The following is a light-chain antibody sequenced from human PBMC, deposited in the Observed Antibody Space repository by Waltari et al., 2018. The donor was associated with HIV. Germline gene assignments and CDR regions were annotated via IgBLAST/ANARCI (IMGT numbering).Light chain of an antibody. J-gene: IGLJ2*01. Sequence: QSALTQPASVSGSPGQSITISCTGTSGDVGVSNYVSWYQHHPGNAPKLMIYDVSERPSGVSNRFSGSKSGSTAYLTIAGLQAEDDSHYYCSSYSSTSAVLFGGGTKLTVL. CDR1: SGDVGVSNY. V-gene: IGLV2-14*03. CDR3: SSYSSTSAVL. CDR2: DVS.